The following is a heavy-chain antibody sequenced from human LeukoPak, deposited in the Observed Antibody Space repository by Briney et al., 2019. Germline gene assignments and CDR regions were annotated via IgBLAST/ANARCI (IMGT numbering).Heavy chain of an antibody. CDR1: GFTFSSYG. Sequence: GRSLRLSCAASGFTFSSYGMHWVCQAPGKGLEWVAVIWYDGSNKYYADSVKGRFTISRDNSKNTLYLQMNSLRAEDTAVYYCAKDSLIYCSGGSCYPDYWGQGTLVTVSS. V-gene: IGHV3-33*06. D-gene: IGHD2-15*01. CDR2: IWYDGSNK. CDR3: AKDSLIYCSGGSCYPDY. J-gene: IGHJ4*02.